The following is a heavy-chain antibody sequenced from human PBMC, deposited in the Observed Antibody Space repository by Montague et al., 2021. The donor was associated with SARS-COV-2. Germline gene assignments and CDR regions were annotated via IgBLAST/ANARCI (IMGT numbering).Heavy chain of an antibody. CDR1: GGSFSGYY. CDR3: ARWDPQTLTLIGLRGKSASDY. CDR2: INHSRTT. Sequence: SETLSLTCAVYGGSFSGYYWTWIRQSPGKGLEWIAEINHSRTTNYNFNPSLRSRVTISVGTSKSQFSLKLSSVTAADTGVYYCARWDPQTLTLIGLRGKSASDYWGQGTLVTVSS. J-gene: IGHJ4*02. V-gene: IGHV4-34*01. D-gene: IGHD4-23*01.